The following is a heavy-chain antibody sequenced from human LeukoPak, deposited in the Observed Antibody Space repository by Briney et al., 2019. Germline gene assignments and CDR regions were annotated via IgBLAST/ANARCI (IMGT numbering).Heavy chain of an antibody. CDR2: ISGSGGST. J-gene: IGHJ4*02. V-gene: IGHV3-23*01. D-gene: IGHD3-9*01. CDR1: GFTFSSYA. CDR3: AKDFGILTGYSY. Sequence: SGGSLRLSCAASGFTFSSYAMSWVRQAPGKGLEWVSAISGSGGSTYYADSVKGRFTISRDNSKNTLYLQMNSLRAEDTAVYYCAKDFGILTGYSYWGQGTLVTVSS.